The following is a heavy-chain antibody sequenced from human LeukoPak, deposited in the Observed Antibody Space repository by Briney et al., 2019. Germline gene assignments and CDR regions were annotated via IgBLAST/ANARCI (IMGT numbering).Heavy chain of an antibody. CDR1: GYTFTGYY. D-gene: IGHD5-12*01. V-gene: IGHV1-2*02. J-gene: IGHJ6*03. CDR3: ARAWLRRKYYYYMDV. CDR2: INPNSGGT. Sequence: GASVKVSCKASGYTFTGYYMHWVRQAPGQGLEWMGWINPNSGGTNYALKFQGRVTMTRDTSISTAYMELTRLRSDDTAVYYCARAWLRRKYYYYMDVWGKGTTVTVSS.